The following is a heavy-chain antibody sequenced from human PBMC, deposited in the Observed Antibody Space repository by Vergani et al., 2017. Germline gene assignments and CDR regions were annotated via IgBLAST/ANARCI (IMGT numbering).Heavy chain of an antibody. J-gene: IGHJ4*02. CDR3: ARASAGSLDY. CDR1: GGSISSYY. D-gene: IGHD6-13*01. Sequence: QVQLQESGPGLVKPSETLSLTCTVSGGSISSYYWSWIRQPPGKGLEWIGYIYYSGSTNYNPSLKSRVTISVDTSKNQFSRKLSSVTAADTAVYYCARASAGSLDYWGQGTLVTVSS. V-gene: IGHV4-59*01. CDR2: IYYSGST.